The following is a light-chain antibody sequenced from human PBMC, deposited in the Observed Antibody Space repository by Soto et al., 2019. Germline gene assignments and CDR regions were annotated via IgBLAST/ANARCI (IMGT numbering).Light chain of an antibody. CDR2: GAS. CDR3: QQYGSSPTWT. V-gene: IGKV3D-15*02. CDR1: QSIGDT. J-gene: IGKJ1*01. Sequence: EIVMTQSPATLSVSPGGRATLSCRASQSIGDTLAWYQLKPGQAPRLLIYGASTRATGIPDRFSGSGSGTDFTLTISSLEFGDSAVYYCQQYGSSPTWTFGQGTKVDIK.